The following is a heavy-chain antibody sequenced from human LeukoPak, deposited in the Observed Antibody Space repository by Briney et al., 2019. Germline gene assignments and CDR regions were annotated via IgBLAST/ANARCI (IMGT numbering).Heavy chain of an antibody. CDR3: AKRTSGSSWYSSDS. V-gene: IGHV3-23*01. D-gene: IGHD6-13*01. J-gene: IGHJ4*02. Sequence: GRSLRLSCAASGFTFSSFAMNWVRQAPGEGLEWVSTMSGDVTSTYYADSVKGLFAISRENSKNTLYLQMNSLRADDTAVYYCAKRTSGSSWYSSDSWGQGTLVTVSS. CDR1: GFTFSSFA. CDR2: MSGDVTST.